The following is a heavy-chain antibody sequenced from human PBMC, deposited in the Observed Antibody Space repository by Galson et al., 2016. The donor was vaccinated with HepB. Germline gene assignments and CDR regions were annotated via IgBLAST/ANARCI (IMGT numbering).Heavy chain of an antibody. D-gene: IGHD2-2*01. CDR1: GFSLSNYW. V-gene: IGHV3-74*01. CDR2: MNSDGTTR. J-gene: IGHJ5*02. CDR3: AIASGAYRRSTNCPGS. Sequence: SLRLSCAASGFSLSNYWMVWGRQAPGKGLVWVSRMNSDGTTRNYADSVRGRFTISRDNAKNTLYLQMDSLRADDTAVYYCAIASGAYRRSTNCPGSWDQGTLVTVSS.